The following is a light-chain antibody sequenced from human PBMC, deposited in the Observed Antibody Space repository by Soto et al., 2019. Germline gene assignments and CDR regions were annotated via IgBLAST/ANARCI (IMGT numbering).Light chain of an antibody. CDR1: SSNIGNNY. CDR3: GTWDSSLSAGV. Sequence: QSVLTQPPSVSAAPGQKVTISCSGSSSNIGNNYVSWYQQLPGTAPKLLIYENNKRPSGIPDRFSGSKSGTSATLGITGLQTGDEADYYCGTWDSSLSAGVFGGGTQVTVL. CDR2: ENN. J-gene: IGLJ2*01. V-gene: IGLV1-51*02.